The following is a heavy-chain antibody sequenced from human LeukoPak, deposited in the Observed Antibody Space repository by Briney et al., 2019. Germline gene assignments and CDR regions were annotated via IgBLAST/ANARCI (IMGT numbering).Heavy chain of an antibody. D-gene: IGHD2-15*01. J-gene: IGHJ6*01. CDR2: ISSHSSFI. CDR3: ARDLRLRGYDYGMDV. Sequence: GGSLRLSCAASGFTFSNYKMNWVRQAPGKGLEWVSYISSHSSFIYYADSVKGRFTISRDNANNSLYLQMASLRAEDTAVYYCARDLRLRGYDYGMDVWG. CDR1: GFTFSNYK. V-gene: IGHV3-48*03.